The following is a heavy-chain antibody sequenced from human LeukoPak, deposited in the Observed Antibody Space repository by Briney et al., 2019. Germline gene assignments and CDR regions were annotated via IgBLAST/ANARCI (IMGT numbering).Heavy chain of an antibody. D-gene: IGHD3-3*01. V-gene: IGHV1-2*06. J-gene: IGHJ4*02. Sequence: ASVKVSCKASGYTFTGYYMHWVRQAPGQGLEWMGRINPNSGGTNYAQKFQGRVTMTRDTSISTAYMELSRLRSDDTAVYYCARVITILGVVDYWGQGTLVTVSS. CDR1: GYTFTGYY. CDR3: ARVITILGVVDY. CDR2: INPNSGGT.